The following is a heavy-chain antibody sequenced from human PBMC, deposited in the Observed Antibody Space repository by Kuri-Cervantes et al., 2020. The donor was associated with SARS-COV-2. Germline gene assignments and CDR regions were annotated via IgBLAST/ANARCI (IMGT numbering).Heavy chain of an antibody. J-gene: IGHJ6*02. D-gene: IGHD3-10*01. V-gene: IGHV1-69*10. CDR3: ARDPHRVMDV. CDR1: GGTFSSYA. CDR2: IIPILGIA. Sequence: SVKVSCRASGGTFSSYAISWVRQAPGQGLEWMGGIIPILGIANYAQKFQGRVTITADKSTSTAYMELSSLRSEDTAVYYCARDPHRVMDVWGQGTTVTVSS.